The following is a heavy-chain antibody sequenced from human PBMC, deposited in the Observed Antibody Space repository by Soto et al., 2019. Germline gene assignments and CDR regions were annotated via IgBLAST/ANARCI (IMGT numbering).Heavy chain of an antibody. CDR3: ASALDYDFWGGRNWFDP. CDR2: IYYTGIT. J-gene: IGHJ5*02. Sequence: WTWIRQSPGKGLEWVGYIYYTGITNYNPSLKRRVTISLDRSKNQFSLKLDSVTAADTAVYYCASALDYDFWGGRNWFDPWGQGTLVTVSS. D-gene: IGHD3-3*01. V-gene: IGHV4-59*01.